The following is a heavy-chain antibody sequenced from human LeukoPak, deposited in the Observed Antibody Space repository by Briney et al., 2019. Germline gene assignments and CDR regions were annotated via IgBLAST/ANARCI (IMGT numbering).Heavy chain of an antibody. J-gene: IGHJ4*02. CDR3: TTETYDGECDY. D-gene: IGHD4-17*01. CDR1: GFTFSNAW. V-gene: IGHV3-15*01. CDR2: IKSKTDDGTT. Sequence: GGSLRLSCAASGFTFSNAWMSWVRQAPGKGLEWVGRIKSKTDDGTTDYAAPVKGRFTISRDDSKNTLYLQMNSLKTEDTAVYYFTTETYDGECDYLGQGAQVTDSS.